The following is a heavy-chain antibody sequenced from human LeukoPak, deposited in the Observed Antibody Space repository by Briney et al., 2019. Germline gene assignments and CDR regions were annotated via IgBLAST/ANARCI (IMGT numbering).Heavy chain of an antibody. CDR3: ARTSGTTLEWLLLFDY. CDR1: GFTFSSYA. D-gene: IGHD3-3*01. V-gene: IGHV3-64*01. J-gene: IGHJ4*02. CDR2: ISSNGGST. Sequence: PGGPLRLSCAASGFTFSSYAMHWVRQAPGKGLEYVSAISSNGGSTYYANSVKGRFTISRDNSKNTLYLQMGSLRAEDMAVYYCARTSGTTLEWLLLFDYWGQGTLVTVSS.